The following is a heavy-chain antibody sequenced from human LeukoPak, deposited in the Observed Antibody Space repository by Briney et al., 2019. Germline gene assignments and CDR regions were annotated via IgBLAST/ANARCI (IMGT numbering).Heavy chain of an antibody. CDR1: GGSISSYY. CDR2: IYTSGST. J-gene: IGHJ6*03. V-gene: IGHV4-4*07. Sequence: NPSETLSLTCTVSGGSISSYYWSWIRQPAGKRLEWIGRIYTSGSTNYNPSLKSRVTMSVDTSKNQFSLKLSSVTAADTAVYYCERNGRDSNYYYYYYMDVWGKGTTVTVSS. D-gene: IGHD4-11*01. CDR3: ERNGRDSNYYYYYYMDV.